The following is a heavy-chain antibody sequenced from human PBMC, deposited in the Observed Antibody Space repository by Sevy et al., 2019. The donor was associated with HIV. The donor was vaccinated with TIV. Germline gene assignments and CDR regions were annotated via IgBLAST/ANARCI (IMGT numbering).Heavy chain of an antibody. D-gene: IGHD3-3*01. Sequence: ASVKVSCKASGYTFTTYEISWVRQAPGQGLEWMGWISAFNGNTKFAQKLQGRLTMTTDTSTSTAYMELRSLTSDDTAVYYCARVPITERFFAPFDPWGQGTLVTVSS. J-gene: IGHJ5*02. CDR1: GYTFTTYE. V-gene: IGHV1-18*01. CDR3: ARVPITERFFAPFDP. CDR2: ISAFNGNT.